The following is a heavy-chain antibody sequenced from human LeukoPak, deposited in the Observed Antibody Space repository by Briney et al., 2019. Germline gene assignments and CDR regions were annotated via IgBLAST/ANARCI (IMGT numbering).Heavy chain of an antibody. Sequence: ASVKVSCKASGYTFTSYGISRVRQAPGQGLEWMGWISAYNGNTNYAQKLQGRVTMTTDTSTSTAYMELRSLRSDDTAVYYCARGLSPYYDSSGYYPWGQGTLVTVSS. CDR3: ARGLSPYYDSSGYYP. CDR1: GYTFTSYG. J-gene: IGHJ5*02. V-gene: IGHV1-18*01. CDR2: ISAYNGNT. D-gene: IGHD3-22*01.